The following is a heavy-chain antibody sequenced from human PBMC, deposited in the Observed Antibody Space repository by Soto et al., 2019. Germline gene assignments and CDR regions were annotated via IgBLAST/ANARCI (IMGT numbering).Heavy chain of an antibody. CDR3: AKRRGAGGHFDY. Sequence: EVQLLESGGGLVQPEGSLRLSCAASGFTFTSYAMGWVRQAPGKGLEWVSVVSSGGSTSYADSVTGRFTVSRDNSKNNVSMQMNSMRAEDRAVYDCAKRRGAGGHFDYWGHGALVTVSS. J-gene: IGHJ4*01. CDR2: VSSGGST. D-gene: IGHD2-15*01. V-gene: IGHV3-23*01. CDR1: GFTFTSYA.